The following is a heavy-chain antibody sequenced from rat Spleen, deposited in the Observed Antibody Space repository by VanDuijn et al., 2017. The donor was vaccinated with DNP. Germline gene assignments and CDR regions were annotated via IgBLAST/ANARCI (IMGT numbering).Heavy chain of an antibody. J-gene: IGHJ4*01. CDR3: ARWPGYNPPYAMDA. Sequence: EVQLQESGPGLVKPSQSLSLTCSVTGYPIISNYWGWIRKFPGNKMEWIGYINYSGSTGYNPSLKSRISITRDTSKNQFFLQVNSVTTEDTATYHCARWPGYNPPYAMDAWGQGTSVTVSS. V-gene: IGHV3-1*01. CDR1: GYPIISNY. D-gene: IGHD1-4*01. CDR2: INYSGST.